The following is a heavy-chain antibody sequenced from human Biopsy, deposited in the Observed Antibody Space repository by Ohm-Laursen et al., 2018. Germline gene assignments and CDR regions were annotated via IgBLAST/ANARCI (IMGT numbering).Heavy chain of an antibody. CDR1: GGSISGHF. Sequence: TLSLTCTVSGGSISGHFWSWVRQPAGKGLEWIGRIYSNGNTNYNPSLKSRVSMSVDTSKNHFSLNLTSVTAAGTAMYYCARDEGLLRAFDIWGQGTLGTVSS. CDR2: IYSNGNT. J-gene: IGHJ3*02. D-gene: IGHD1-26*01. V-gene: IGHV4-4*07. CDR3: ARDEGLLRAFDI.